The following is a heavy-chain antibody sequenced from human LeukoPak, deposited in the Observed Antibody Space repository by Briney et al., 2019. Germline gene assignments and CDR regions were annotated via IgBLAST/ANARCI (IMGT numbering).Heavy chain of an antibody. CDR1: GYTLTELS. Sequence: ASVKVSCKVSGYTLTELSMHWVRQAPGKGLEWMGGFDPEDGETIYAQKFQGRVTMTEDTSTDTAYMELNSLRSEDTAVYYCATAGIQLWLRSGDAFDIWGQGTMVTVSS. J-gene: IGHJ3*02. V-gene: IGHV1-24*01. D-gene: IGHD5-18*01. CDR3: ATAGIQLWLRSGDAFDI. CDR2: FDPEDGET.